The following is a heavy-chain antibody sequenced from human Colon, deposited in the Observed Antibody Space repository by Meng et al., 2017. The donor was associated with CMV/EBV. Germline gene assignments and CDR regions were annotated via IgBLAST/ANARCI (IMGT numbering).Heavy chain of an antibody. CDR2: IHYRGST. V-gene: IGHV4-39*07. J-gene: IGHJ3*02. D-gene: IGHD2-8*01. Sequence: SETLSLTCTVSGGSISTSDYYWNWIRQPPGKGLEWIGTIHYRGSTSYNPSLKSRLTTSVDTSKNQFSLKLSSVTAADTAVYYCAKVEGVYCTNVVYSMATGDDAFDIWGQGTMVTVSS. CDR3: AKVEGVYCTNVVYSMATGDDAFDI. CDR1: GGSISTSDYY.